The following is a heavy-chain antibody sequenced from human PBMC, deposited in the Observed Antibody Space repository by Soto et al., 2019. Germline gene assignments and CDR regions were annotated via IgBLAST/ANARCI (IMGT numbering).Heavy chain of an antibody. CDR3: ARSLHEGSWFGELLNYFDY. CDR2: ISSSSSYT. V-gene: IGHV3-11*05. J-gene: IGHJ4*02. Sequence: QVQLVESGGGLVKPGGSLRLSCAASGFTFSDYYMSWIRQAPGKGLEWVSYISSSSSYTNYADSVKGRFTISRDNAKNSLYLQMNSLRAEDTAVYYCARSLHEGSWFGELLNYFDYWGQGTLVTVSS. CDR1: GFTFSDYY. D-gene: IGHD3-10*01.